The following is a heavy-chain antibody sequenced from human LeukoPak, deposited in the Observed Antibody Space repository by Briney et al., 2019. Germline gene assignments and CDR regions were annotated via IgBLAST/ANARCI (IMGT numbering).Heavy chain of an antibody. J-gene: IGHJ4*02. CDR1: GFTFSNYA. D-gene: IGHD1-1*01. CDR2: ISSDGSNK. Sequence: PGGSLRLSCAASGFTFSNYAMHWVRQAPGKGLEWVAVISSDGSNKYYADSVKGRFAISRDNSKNTLYLQMNSLRAEDTAVYYCFFPGVTGKVYWGQGTLVTVSS. CDR3: FFPGVTGKVY. V-gene: IGHV3-30*09.